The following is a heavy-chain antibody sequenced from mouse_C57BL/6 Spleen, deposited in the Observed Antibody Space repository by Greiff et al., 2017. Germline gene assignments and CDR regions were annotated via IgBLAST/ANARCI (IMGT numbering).Heavy chain of an antibody. D-gene: IGHD2-4*01. V-gene: IGHV1-9*01. J-gene: IGHJ3*01. CDR1: GYTFTGYW. CDR2: ILPGSGST. CDR3: ARNYGGPLFAY. Sequence: QVQLKQSGAELMKSGASVKLSCKATGYTFTGYWIEWVKQRPGHGLEWIGEILPGSGSTNYNEKFKGKATFTADTSSNTAYMQLSSLTTEDSAIYYCARNYGGPLFAYWGQGTLVTVSA.